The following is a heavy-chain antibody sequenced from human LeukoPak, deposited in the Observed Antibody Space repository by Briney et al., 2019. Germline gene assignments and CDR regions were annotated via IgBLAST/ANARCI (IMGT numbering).Heavy chain of an antibody. CDR1: GFTFSNYE. V-gene: IGHV3-48*03. D-gene: IGHD7-27*01. CDR2: ITSSARSI. Sequence: GGSLRRSCAASGFTFSNYEMNWVRQAPGKGLEWVSHITSSARSISYADSVMGRFTISRDNVKNSLYLQMNSLRAEDTALYYCARVRGTWGDFDWWGQGTLVTVSS. CDR3: ARVRGTWGDFDW. J-gene: IGHJ4*02.